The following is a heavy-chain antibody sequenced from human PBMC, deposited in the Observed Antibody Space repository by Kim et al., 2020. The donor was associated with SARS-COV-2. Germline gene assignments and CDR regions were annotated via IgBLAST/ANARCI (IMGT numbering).Heavy chain of an antibody. CDR1: GFTFDDYT. D-gene: IGHD6-13*01. Sequence: GGSLRLSCAASGFTFDDYTMHWVRQAPGKGLEWVSLISWDGGSTYYADSVKGRFTISRDNSKTYLYLQMNSLRTEDTALDYCARGQQLVKGPFDYWGQGT. CDR2: ISWDGGST. J-gene: IGHJ4*02. CDR3: ARGQQLVKGPFDY. V-gene: IGHV3-43*01.